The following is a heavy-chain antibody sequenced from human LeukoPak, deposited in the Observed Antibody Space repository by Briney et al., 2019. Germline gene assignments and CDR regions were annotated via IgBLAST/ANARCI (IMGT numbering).Heavy chain of an antibody. CDR2: IRAYNGNT. CDR1: RYTFSRYG. J-gene: IGHJ6*04. Sequence: APVRVSCKASRYTFSRYGTSRVRQAPGQGGEGMGGIRAYNGNTNYAQKLQGRVTMTTDTSTSTAYMELRSLRSDDTAVYYCARDRLLWFGEDYYGMDVWGKGTTVTVSS. V-gene: IGHV1-18*04. D-gene: IGHD3-10*01. CDR3: ARDRLLWFGEDYYGMDV.